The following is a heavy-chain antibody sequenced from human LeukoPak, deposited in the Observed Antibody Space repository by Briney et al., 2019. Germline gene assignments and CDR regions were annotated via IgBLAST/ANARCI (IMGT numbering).Heavy chain of an antibody. D-gene: IGHD6-13*01. CDR2: IRSKANSYAT. V-gene: IGHV3-73*01. CDR3: TRREYSSSWYYFDY. Sequence: GGSLRLSCAASGFTFSGSAMHWVRQASGKGLEWVGRIRSKANSYATAYAASVKGRFTISRDDSKNTAHLQMNSLKTEDTAVYYCTRREYSSSWYYFDYWGQGTLVTVSS. CDR1: GFTFSGSA. J-gene: IGHJ4*02.